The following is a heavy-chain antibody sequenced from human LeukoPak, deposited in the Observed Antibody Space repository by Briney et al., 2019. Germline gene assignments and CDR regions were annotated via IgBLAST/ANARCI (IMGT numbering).Heavy chain of an antibody. Sequence: GGSLRLSCAASGFTFSSYGMTWVRQAPGKGLEWVAFIGYNGSNKYYADSVKGRFTISRDNSKNTLYLQMNSLRAEDTAVYYCARESPSSGYYFPYYYYYGMDVWGQGTTVTVSS. CDR1: GFTFSSYG. V-gene: IGHV3-30*02. CDR3: ARESPSSGYYFPYYYYYGMDV. D-gene: IGHD3-22*01. CDR2: IGYNGSNK. J-gene: IGHJ6*02.